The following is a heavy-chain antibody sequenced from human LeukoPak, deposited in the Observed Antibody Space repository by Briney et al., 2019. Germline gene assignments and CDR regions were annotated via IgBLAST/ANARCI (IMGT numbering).Heavy chain of an antibody. Sequence: SETLSLTCTVSGGSISSSSYYWGWIRQPPGKGLEWIGSIFYSGNTYYNPSLKSRVTISVDTSKNQFSLKLSSVTAADTAVYYCARQGRADYGDSDYWGQGTLVTVSS. V-gene: IGHV4-39*01. CDR3: ARQGRADYGDSDY. D-gene: IGHD4-17*01. J-gene: IGHJ4*02. CDR1: GGSISSSSYY. CDR2: IFYSGNT.